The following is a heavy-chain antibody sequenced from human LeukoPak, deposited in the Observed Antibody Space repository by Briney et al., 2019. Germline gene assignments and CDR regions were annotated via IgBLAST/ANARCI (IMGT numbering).Heavy chain of an antibody. CDR2: IDWDDDK. CDR1: GFSLSTSGMC. J-gene: IGHJ4*02. CDR3: ARTPYYYDSSGYYFDC. V-gene: IGHV2-70*11. Sequence: SGPALVKPTQTLTLTCTFSGFSLSTSGMCVSWIRQPPGKALEWLARIDWDDDKYYSTSLKTRLTISKDTSKNQVVLTMTNMDPVDTATYYCARTPYYYDSSGYYFDCWGQGTLVTVSS. D-gene: IGHD3-22*01.